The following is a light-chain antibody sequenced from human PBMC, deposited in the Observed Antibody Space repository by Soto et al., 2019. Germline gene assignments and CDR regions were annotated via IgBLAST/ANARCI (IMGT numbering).Light chain of an antibody. V-gene: IGLV1-47*01. CDR3: ATWDDSLNGFYV. CDR1: TSNIGSNY. Sequence: QSVLTKPHSASGTPGQGVSISCSGSTSNIGSNYVYWYQQLPGTAPKLLIYRNNQRPSGVPDRFSGSKSGTSASLAISGLRSDDEADYFCATWDDSLNGFYVLGTGTKVIVL. J-gene: IGLJ1*01. CDR2: RNN.